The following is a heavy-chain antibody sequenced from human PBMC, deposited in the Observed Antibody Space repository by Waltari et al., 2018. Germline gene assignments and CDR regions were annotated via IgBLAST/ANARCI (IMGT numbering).Heavy chain of an antibody. Sequence: EVQLVQSGAEVKKPGESLQISCKGSGYSFTSYWIGWVRQMPGQGLEWMGIIYPGDSDTRYSPSFQGQVTISADKSISTAYLQWSSLKASDTAMYYCASGRGDSASWAYNWFDPWGQGTLVTVSS. J-gene: IGHJ5*02. CDR2: IYPGDSDT. V-gene: IGHV5-51*03. D-gene: IGHD2-21*02. CDR1: GYSFTSYW. CDR3: ASGRGDSASWAYNWFDP.